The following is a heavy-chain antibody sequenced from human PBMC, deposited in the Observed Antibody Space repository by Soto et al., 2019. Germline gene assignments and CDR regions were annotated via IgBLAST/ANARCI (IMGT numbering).Heavy chain of an antibody. CDR2: ISYDGSNK. J-gene: IGHJ4*02. V-gene: IGHV3-30-3*01. Sequence: GGSLRLSCAASGFTFSSYAMHWVRQAPGKGLEWVAVISYDGSNKYYADSVKGRFTISRDNSKNTLYLQMNSLRAEDTAVYYCARDHEEMTPNYYFDYWGQGTLVTVSS. D-gene: IGHD2-15*01. CDR3: ARDHEEMTPNYYFDY. CDR1: GFTFSSYA.